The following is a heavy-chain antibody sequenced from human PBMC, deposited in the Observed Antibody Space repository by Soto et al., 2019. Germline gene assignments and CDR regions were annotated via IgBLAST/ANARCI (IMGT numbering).Heavy chain of an antibody. V-gene: IGHV3-23*01. D-gene: IGHD1-1*01. CDR3: AKDSTSYNGVYDPFDI. J-gene: IGHJ3*02. CDR1: GFIFSNYA. Sequence: EVQLLESGGGLVQPGGSLRLSCEASGFIFSNYAMSWVRQGPGKGLEWVSVIGGEAVSTNCADFVKGRCTVSRDNSKNTVYLQLDGLRDDDTAVYYCAKDSTSYNGVYDPFDIWGQGTMVTVSS. CDR2: IGGEAVST.